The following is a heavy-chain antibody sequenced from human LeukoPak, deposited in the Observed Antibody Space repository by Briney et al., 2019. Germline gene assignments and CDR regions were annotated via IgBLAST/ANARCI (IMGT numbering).Heavy chain of an antibody. Sequence: SVKVSCKASGGTFSSYAISWVRQAPGQGLEWMGGIIPIFGTANYAQKFQGRVTITADESTSTAYMELSSLRSEDTAVYYCARALHPYYYDSSGYSGYPREEGYNPYWFDPWGQGTLVTVSS. J-gene: IGHJ5*02. CDR3: ARALHPYYYDSSGYSGYPREEGYNPYWFDP. CDR2: IIPIFGTA. D-gene: IGHD3-22*01. CDR1: GGTFSSYA. V-gene: IGHV1-69*01.